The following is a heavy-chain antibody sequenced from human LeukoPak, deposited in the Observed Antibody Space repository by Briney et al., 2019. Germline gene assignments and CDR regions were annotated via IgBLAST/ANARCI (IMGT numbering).Heavy chain of an antibody. CDR2: ISSTTYI. CDR1: GFTLSTYW. D-gene: IGHD4-23*01. CDR3: ARKTSVATFAFDI. Sequence: GGSPRLSCAASGFTLSTYWMHWVRQAPGKGLEWVSSISSTTYIFYADSVKGRFTISRDSAKNSLYLQMNSLRAEDTAVYYCARKTSVATFAFDIWGQGALVTVSS. J-gene: IGHJ3*02. V-gene: IGHV3-69-1*01.